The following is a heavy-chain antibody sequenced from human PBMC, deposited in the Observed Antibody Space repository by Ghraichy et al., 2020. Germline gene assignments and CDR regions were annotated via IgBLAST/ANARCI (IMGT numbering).Heavy chain of an antibody. CDR2: INAANGKA. D-gene: IGHD2/OR15-2a*01. Sequence: ASVKVSCKASGYTFTRSVIHWVRQARGQRLEWMGWINAANGKAKYSGRFQGSVTITTDTSASTAYLELSSLQSEETAVYFCARGSEKSDYWSTGTCYASDWFDPWGQGTRVTVST. CDR3: ARGSEKSDYWSTGTCYASDWFDP. CDR1: GYTFTRSV. J-gene: IGHJ5*02. V-gene: IGHV1-3*01.